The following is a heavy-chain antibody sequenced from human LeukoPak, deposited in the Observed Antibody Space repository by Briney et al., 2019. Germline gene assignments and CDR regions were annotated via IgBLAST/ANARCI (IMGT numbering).Heavy chain of an antibody. Sequence: VASVKVSCKASGGTFSSYAISWVRQAPGQGLEWMGGIIPIFGTANYAQKFQGRVTITADESTSTAYMELSSLRSEDTAVYYCARGGYYYDSSLYYGMDVWGQRTTVTVSS. V-gene: IGHV1-69*01. CDR1: GGTFSSYA. J-gene: IGHJ6*02. CDR3: ARGGYYYDSSLYYGMDV. CDR2: IIPIFGTA. D-gene: IGHD3-22*01.